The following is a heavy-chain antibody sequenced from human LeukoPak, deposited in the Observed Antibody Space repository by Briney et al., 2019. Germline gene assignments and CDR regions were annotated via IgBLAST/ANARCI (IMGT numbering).Heavy chain of an antibody. CDR1: GYTFTGNY. Sequence: GASVKVSCKASGYTFTGNYMHWVRQAPGQGLEWMGWINSNSGGTNYAQKFQGRVTMTRDTSISTAYMELSSLRSDDTAVYYCARGPLYYYDSSGPFDYWGQGTQVTVSS. CDR2: INSNSGGT. CDR3: ARGPLYYYDSSGPFDY. J-gene: IGHJ4*02. D-gene: IGHD3-22*01. V-gene: IGHV1-2*02.